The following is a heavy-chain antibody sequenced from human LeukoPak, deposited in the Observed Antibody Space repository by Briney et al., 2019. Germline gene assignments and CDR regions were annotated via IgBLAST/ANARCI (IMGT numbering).Heavy chain of an antibody. V-gene: IGHV4-59*08. CDR3: ASQDILTGYYNGGFDY. J-gene: IGHJ4*02. Sequence: PSETLSLTCTVSGGSISSYYWSWIRQPPGKGLEWIGYIYYGGSTNYNPSLKSRVTISVDTSKNQFSLKLSSVTAADTAVYYCASQDILTGYYNGGFDYWGQGTLVTVSS. CDR1: GGSISSYY. D-gene: IGHD3-9*01. CDR2: IYYGGST.